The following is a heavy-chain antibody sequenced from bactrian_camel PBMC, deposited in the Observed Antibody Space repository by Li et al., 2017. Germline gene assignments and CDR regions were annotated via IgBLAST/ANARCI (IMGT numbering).Heavy chain of an antibody. J-gene: IGHJ6*01. V-gene: IGHV3-3*01. CDR1: GYTFSSCC. CDR2: IDTDGTT. Sequence: QLVESGRGSVQAGGSLSLSCAASGYTFSSCCMGWFRQSPGKEREGVAAIDTDGTTRYADSVKGRFTISKDNAKNILYLQMDSLKREDTAIYYCAAERRLQCPYRVADFGYWGQGTQVTVS. D-gene: IGHD2*01. CDR3: AAERRLQCPYRVADFGY.